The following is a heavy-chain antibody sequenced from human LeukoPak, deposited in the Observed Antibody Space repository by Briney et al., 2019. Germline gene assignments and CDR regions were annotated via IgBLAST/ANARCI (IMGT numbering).Heavy chain of an antibody. V-gene: IGHV1-46*01. CDR3: KEAPHTAVLVALPEWNYIDS. D-gene: IGHD3-3*01. Sequence: ASVKVSCKASGYTFTSYYIHWVRQAPGQGLEWMGVINPSVDRGSYGQRFQGRVTMTRDTSTSTVYMELSSLRSEDTAVYCAKEAPHTAVLVALPEWNYIDSWGRGILVSVSS. CDR1: GYTFTSYY. CDR2: INPSVDRG. J-gene: IGHJ4*02.